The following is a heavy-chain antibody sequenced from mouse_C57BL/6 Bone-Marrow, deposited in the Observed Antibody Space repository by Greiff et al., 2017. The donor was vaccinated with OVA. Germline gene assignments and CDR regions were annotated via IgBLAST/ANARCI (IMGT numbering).Heavy chain of an antibody. CDR2: LSNGGGST. V-gene: IGHV5-12*01. J-gene: IGHJ3*01. CDR1: GFTFSDYY. CDR3: ARVYYGNPWFAY. Sequence: EVKLVESGGGLVQPGGSLKLSCAASGFTFSDYYMYWVRQTPEKRLEWVAYLSNGGGSTYYPDTVKGRFTISRDNAKNTLYLQMSRLKSEDTAMYYCARVYYGNPWFAYWGQGTLVTVSA. D-gene: IGHD2-1*01.